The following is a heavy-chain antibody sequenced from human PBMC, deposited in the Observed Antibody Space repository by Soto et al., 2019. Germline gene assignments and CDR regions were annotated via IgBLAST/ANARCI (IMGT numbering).Heavy chain of an antibody. Sequence: GGSLRLSCLGSGFTFSDYSLNWIRQAPGKGLEWVASASGGSQHIYYGDSVKGRFTISRDNAKNSLYLQMNSLRGDDTAVYYCTRDSPRVPVTAAICHVWGKGTTVTVSS. CDR2: ASGGSQHI. D-gene: IGHD2-2*01. V-gene: IGHV3-21*01. J-gene: IGHJ6*04. CDR1: GFTFSDYS. CDR3: TRDSPRVPVTAAICHV.